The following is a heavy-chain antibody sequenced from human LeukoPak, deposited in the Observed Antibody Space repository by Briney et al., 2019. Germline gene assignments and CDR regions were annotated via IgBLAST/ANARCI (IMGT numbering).Heavy chain of an antibody. J-gene: IGHJ4*02. CDR1: GFTFSDYY. CDR2: ISSSGSSI. V-gene: IGHV3-11*01. D-gene: IGHD2-8*01. Sequence: GGSLRLSCAASGFTFSDYYMSWIRQAPGKGLEWVSHISSSGSSIYYADSVKGRFTISRDNAKNSLYLQMNSLRAEDTAVYYCASRYCTSGVCHFNYWGQGTLVTVSS. CDR3: ASRYCTSGVCHFNY.